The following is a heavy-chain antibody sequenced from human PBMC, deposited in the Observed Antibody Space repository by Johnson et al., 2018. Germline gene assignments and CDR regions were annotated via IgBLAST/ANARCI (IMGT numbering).Heavy chain of an antibody. Sequence: VQLVQSGGGLVQPGRSLRLSCAASGFTFDDYAMHWVRQAPGKGLEWVSGISWNSGSIGYADSVKGRFTISRDNAKNSLYLQMNSLRAEDTAVYYCARAYGTTIPIGAFDIWGQGTMVTVSS. CDR1: GFTFDDYA. CDR3: ARAYGTTIPIGAFDI. V-gene: IGHV3-9*01. CDR2: ISWNSGSI. D-gene: IGHD1-7*01. J-gene: IGHJ3*02.